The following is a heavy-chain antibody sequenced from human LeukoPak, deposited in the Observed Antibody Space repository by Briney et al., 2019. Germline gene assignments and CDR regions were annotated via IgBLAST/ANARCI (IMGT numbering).Heavy chain of an antibody. J-gene: IGHJ4*02. CDR1: GFTFSSYA. D-gene: IGHD3-10*01. V-gene: IGHV3-23*01. CDR2: ISGSGGST. CDR3: AKDSWYYYGSGSYLDY. Sequence: GGSLRLSCAASGFTFSSYAMSWVRQAPGKGLESVSAISGSGGSTYYADSVKGRFTISRDNSKNTLYLQMNSLRAEDTAVYYCAKDSWYYYGSGSYLDYWGQGTLVTVSS.